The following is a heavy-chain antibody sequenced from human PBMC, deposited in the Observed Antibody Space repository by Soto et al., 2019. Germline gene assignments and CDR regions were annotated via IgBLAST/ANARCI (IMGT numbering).Heavy chain of an antibody. D-gene: IGHD3-10*01. V-gene: IGHV1-69*18. J-gene: IGHJ4*02. CDR3: ARDGGFGELKY. CDR1: GDTFRGYP. Sequence: QVQLVQSGAELKKPGSSVKVSCKASGDTFRGYPINWVRQAPGEGLEWMGRIIPVFGTTNDAHRFEGRVTFTADESTNTAYMELRGLLSEDTAVYYCARDGGFGELKYWGPGTLVTVSS. CDR2: IIPVFGTT.